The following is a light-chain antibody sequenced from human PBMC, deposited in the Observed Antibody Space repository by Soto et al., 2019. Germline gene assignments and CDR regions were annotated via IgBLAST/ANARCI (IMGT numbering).Light chain of an antibody. Sequence: QSALTQPASVSGSPGQSITISCTGPSSDIGSYNYVSWYQQLPGKVPKLMIYGVSNRPSGVSNRFSGSKSGNTASLTISGLQAEDEADYDGSSYTCSSTLVVFGGGTKLTVL. CDR2: GVS. CDR3: SSYTCSSTLVV. J-gene: IGLJ2*01. V-gene: IGLV2-14*03. CDR1: SSDIGSYNY.